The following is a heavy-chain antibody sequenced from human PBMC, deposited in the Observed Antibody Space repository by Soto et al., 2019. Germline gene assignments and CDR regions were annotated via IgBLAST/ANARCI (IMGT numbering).Heavy chain of an antibody. J-gene: IGHJ5*02. V-gene: IGHV4-31*03. D-gene: IGHD3-10*01. CDR3: ARAFSYGSGSYYWFDP. CDR2: IYYSGST. Sequence: SETLSLTCTVSGGSISSGGYYWSWIRQHPGKGLEWIGNIYYSGSTYYNPSLKSRVTISVDTSKNQFSLKLSSVTAADTAVYYCARAFSYGSGSYYWFDPWGQGTLVTVSS. CDR1: GGSISSGGYY.